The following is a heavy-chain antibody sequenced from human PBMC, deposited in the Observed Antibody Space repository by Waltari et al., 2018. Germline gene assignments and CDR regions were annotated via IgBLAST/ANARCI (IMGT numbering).Heavy chain of an antibody. CDR1: GYTFTRYA. J-gene: IGHJ6*02. V-gene: IGHV7-4-1*02. CDR2: INTNTGNP. D-gene: IGHD6-13*01. CDR3: AGLPGIAAAGTDGYYYYYYGMDV. Sequence: QVQLVQSGSELKKPGASVKVSCKASGYTFTRYAMNWVRQAPGQGLEWLGWINTNTGNPTFAQGFTGRFVFSLDTSVSTAYLQISSLKAEDTAVYYCAGLPGIAAAGTDGYYYYYYGMDVWGQGTTVTVSS.